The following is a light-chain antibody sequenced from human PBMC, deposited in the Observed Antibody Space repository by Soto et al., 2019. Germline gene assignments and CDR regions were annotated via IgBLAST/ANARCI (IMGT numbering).Light chain of an antibody. Sequence: EIVMTQSPATLSVSPGERATLSCRASQNVNSSFAWYQQKPGQAPRLLIFGASTRATGIPARFSGSGSGTEFILTVSRLQSEDFAVYYCQQYNEWPFTFGPGTKVDI. V-gene: IGKV3-15*01. CDR3: QQYNEWPFT. J-gene: IGKJ3*01. CDR1: QNVNSS. CDR2: GAS.